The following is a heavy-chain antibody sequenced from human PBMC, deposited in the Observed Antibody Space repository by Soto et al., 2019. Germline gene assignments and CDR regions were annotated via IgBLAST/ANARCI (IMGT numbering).Heavy chain of an antibody. CDR1: GGSISSGGYS. V-gene: IGHV4-30-2*01. J-gene: IGHJ4*02. D-gene: IGHD3-10*01. CDR3: ARVTVRGVILY. Sequence: PSETLSLTCAVSGGSISSGGYSWSWIRQPPGKGLEWIGYIYHSGSTYYNPSLKSRVTISVDRSKNQFSLKLSSVTAADTAVYYCARVTVRGVILYWGQGTLVTVSS. CDR2: IYHSGST.